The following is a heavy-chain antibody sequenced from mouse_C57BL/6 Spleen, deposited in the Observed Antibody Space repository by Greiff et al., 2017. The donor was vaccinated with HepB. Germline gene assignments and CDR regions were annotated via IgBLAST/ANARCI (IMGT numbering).Heavy chain of an antibody. J-gene: IGHJ1*03. V-gene: IGHV5-17*01. CDR2: ISSGSSTI. CDR3: ARSGDRFYWYFDV. CDR1: GFTFSDYG. D-gene: IGHD3-1*01. Sequence: EVKLVESGGGLVKPGGSLKLSCAASGFTFSDYGMHWVRQAPEKGLEWVAYISSGSSTIYYADTVKGRFTISRDNAKNTLFLQMTSLRSEDTAMYYCARSGDRFYWYFDVWGTGTTVTVSS.